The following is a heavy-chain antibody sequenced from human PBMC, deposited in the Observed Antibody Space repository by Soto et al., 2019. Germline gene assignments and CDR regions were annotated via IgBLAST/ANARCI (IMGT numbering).Heavy chain of an antibody. J-gene: IGHJ4*02. V-gene: IGHV3-11*01. CDR3: ARVVDFPRSQFDY. Sequence: GGSLRLSCAASGFTFSDYYMSWIRQAPGKGLEWVSYISSSGSTIYYADSVKGRFTISRDNAKNSLYLQMNSLRAEDTAVYYCARVVDFPRSQFDYWGQGTLVTVSS. CDR2: ISSSGSTI. D-gene: IGHD3-3*01. CDR1: GFTFSDYY.